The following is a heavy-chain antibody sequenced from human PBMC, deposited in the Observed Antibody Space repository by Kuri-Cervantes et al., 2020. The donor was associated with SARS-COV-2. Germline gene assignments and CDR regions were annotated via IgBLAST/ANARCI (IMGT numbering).Heavy chain of an antibody. J-gene: IGHJ6*02. D-gene: IGHD5-18*01. CDR1: GYTFTGYY. CDR2: INPNSGGT. Sequence: ASVKVSCKASGYTFTGYYMHWVRQAPGQGLEWMGWINPNSGGTNYAQKFQGRVTMTRDMSISTAYMELSSLRSEDTAVYYCATGFYRAMVPEEDYYYGLDVWGQGATVTVSS. V-gene: IGHV1-2*02. CDR3: ATGFYRAMVPEEDYYYGLDV.